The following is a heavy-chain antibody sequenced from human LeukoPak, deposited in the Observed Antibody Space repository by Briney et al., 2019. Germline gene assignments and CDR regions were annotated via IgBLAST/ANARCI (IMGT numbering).Heavy chain of an antibody. CDR1: GGSISSGSYY. CDR2: INHSGST. V-gene: IGHV4-61*10. D-gene: IGHD2-2*01. CDR3: ARGRTGYHLLPTKKDYSYYYMDV. Sequence: SETLSLTCTVSGGSISSGSYYWSWIRQPAGKGLEWIREINHSGSTNYNPSLKSRVTISVDTSKNQFSLKLSSVTAADTAVYYCARGRTGYHLLPTKKDYSYYYMDVWDKGTTVTVSS. J-gene: IGHJ6*03.